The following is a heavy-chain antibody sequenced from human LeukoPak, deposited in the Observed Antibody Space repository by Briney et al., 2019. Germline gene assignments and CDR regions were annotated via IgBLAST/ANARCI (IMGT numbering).Heavy chain of an antibody. J-gene: IGHJ3*02. Sequence: ASVTVSCMASGYTFTSYGISWVRQAPGQGLEGMGWSGAYNGNKNYGEKLQGRVTMTADTSTSTAYMKMRSLRSEDTVVYYCARVRREIRAFDIWGQGTMVTVSS. D-gene: IGHD1-26*01. V-gene: IGHV1-18*01. CDR2: SGAYNGNK. CDR3: ARVRREIRAFDI. CDR1: GYTFTSYG.